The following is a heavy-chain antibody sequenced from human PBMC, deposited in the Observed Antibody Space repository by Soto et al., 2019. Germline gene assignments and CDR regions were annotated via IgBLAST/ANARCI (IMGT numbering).Heavy chain of an antibody. J-gene: IGHJ4*02. Sequence: QVQLVESGGGVVQPGRSLRLSCAASGFTFSSNGMHWVRQAPGKGLEWVAVMSNDGSHTSYADSAKGRFTISRDNSKNTLYLQMNSLRAEDSGIYYCTKGCSSSSNFYIIAYWGQGDLVTVSS. CDR2: MSNDGSHT. CDR1: GFTFSSNG. CDR3: TKGCSSSSNFYIIAY. V-gene: IGHV3-30*18. D-gene: IGHD2-2*01.